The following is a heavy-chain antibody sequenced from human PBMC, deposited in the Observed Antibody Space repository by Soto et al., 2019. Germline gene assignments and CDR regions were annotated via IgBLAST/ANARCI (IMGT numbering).Heavy chain of an antibody. CDR1: GGSISSYY. D-gene: IGHD3-3*01. J-gene: IGHJ4*02. Sequence: SETLSLTCTVSGGSISSYYWRWLRQPPGKGLEWIGYIYYSGCTNYNPTLKSRVTISVDTSKNQFSLKLSSVTAADTAVYYCASTIFGVGPFDYWGQGTLVTVSS. V-gene: IGHV4-59*01. CDR3: ASTIFGVGPFDY. CDR2: IYYSGCT.